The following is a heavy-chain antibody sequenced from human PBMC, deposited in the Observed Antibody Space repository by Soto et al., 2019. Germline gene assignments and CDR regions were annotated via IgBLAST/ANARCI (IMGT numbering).Heavy chain of an antibody. V-gene: IGHV3-73*01. CDR1: GFTFSGSA. CDR2: IRSKANSYAT. J-gene: IGHJ4*02. CDR3: TSLLNYDFWSQNDY. Sequence: PGGSLRLSCAASGFTFSGSAMHWVRQASGKGLEWVGRIRSKANSYATAYAASVKGRFTISRDDSKNTAYLQMNSLKTEDTAVYYCTSLLNYDFWSQNDYWGQGTLVTVSS. D-gene: IGHD3-3*01.